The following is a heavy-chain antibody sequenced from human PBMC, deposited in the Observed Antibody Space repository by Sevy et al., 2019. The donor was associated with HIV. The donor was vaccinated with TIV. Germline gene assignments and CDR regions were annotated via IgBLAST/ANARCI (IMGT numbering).Heavy chain of an antibody. D-gene: IGHD3-22*01. V-gene: IGHV2-5*01. CDR2: IYWNDDT. CDR3: AHLLDYYDSSCYVCAKYFQH. J-gene: IGHJ1*01. Sequence: SGPTLVNPTQTLTLTCTFSGFSLSTSGVGVGWIRQPPGKALEWLALIYWNDDTLYSPSQKGRLTSTKDTSKNQVVLTVTKMDPVDTATYYCAHLLDYYDSSCYVCAKYFQHWGQGTLVTVSS. CDR1: GFSLSTSGVG.